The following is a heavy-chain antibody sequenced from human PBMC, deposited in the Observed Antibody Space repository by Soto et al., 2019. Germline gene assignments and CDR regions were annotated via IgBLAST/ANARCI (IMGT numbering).Heavy chain of an antibody. Sequence: SETLSLTCSVSGGSISSSSYFWGWIRQPPGKGLEWIGSIYYSGSTYYNPSLKSRVTVSVDTSKNQFSLNLSSVTAADTAVYYCARGQFSSSWYRFDDMDVWGQGTTVTVSS. CDR2: IYYSGST. D-gene: IGHD6-13*01. CDR3: ARGQFSSSWYRFDDMDV. CDR1: GGSISSSSYF. J-gene: IGHJ6*02. V-gene: IGHV4-39*07.